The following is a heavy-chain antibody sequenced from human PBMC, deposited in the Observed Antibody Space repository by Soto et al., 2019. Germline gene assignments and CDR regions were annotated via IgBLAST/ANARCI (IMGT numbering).Heavy chain of an antibody. CDR2: ISAYNGNT. V-gene: IGHV1-18*01. J-gene: IGHJ4*02. D-gene: IGHD3-10*02. Sequence: ASVKVSCKASGDTFASFGFSWVRQAPGQGLEWLGWISAYNGNTHYAQKVRDRVTLTTDTSTNTAYMELRSLTSDHTAVYYCAGDQKSMSDRILQYWGQGTRVTVSS. CDR1: GDTFASFG. CDR3: AGDQKSMSDRILQY.